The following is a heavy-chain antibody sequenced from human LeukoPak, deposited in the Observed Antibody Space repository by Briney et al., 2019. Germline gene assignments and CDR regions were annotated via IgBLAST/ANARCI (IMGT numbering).Heavy chain of an antibody. Sequence: PGGSLRLSCVASGFTLDAYAMRWVRQARGKGLEWVSHINADGGRTYYAGSVKGRFTISRENAKNSLYLQMNSLTAGDTAVYYCVRGGIQVSGIDEIDYWGQGTLVTVSS. J-gene: IGHJ4*02. D-gene: IGHD6-19*01. V-gene: IGHV3-43*02. CDR2: INADGGRT. CDR1: GFTLDAYA. CDR3: VRGGIQVSGIDEIDY.